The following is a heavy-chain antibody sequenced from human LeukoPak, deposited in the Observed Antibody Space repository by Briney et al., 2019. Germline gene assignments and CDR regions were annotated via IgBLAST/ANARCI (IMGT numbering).Heavy chain of an antibody. V-gene: IGHV4-34*01. CDR2: INHSGST. CDR1: GGSFSGYY. CDR3: ARSGYSSGWYLNKDYYYYYGMDV. J-gene: IGHJ6*02. Sequence: PSETLSLTCAVYGGSFSGYYWSWIRQPPGKGLEWIGEINHSGSTNYNPSLKSRVTISADTSKNQFSLKLSSVTAADTAVYYCARSGYSSGWYLNKDYYYYYGMDVWGQGTTVTVSS. D-gene: IGHD6-19*01.